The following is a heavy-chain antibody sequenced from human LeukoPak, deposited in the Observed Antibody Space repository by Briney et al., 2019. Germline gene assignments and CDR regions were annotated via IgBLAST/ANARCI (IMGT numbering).Heavy chain of an antibody. D-gene: IGHD6-13*01. CDR3: ARRTMAAVLRRWFDP. V-gene: IGHV4-34*01. CDR1: GGSFSGYY. Sequence: SGTVSLTCGVYGGSFSGYYGSWIRQPPGKGLEWIGEINPSGTTNYNPSLKSRVTISLDTSKKQFSLKLSSVTAADTAVYYCARRTMAAVLRRWFDPWGQGTLVTVSS. J-gene: IGHJ5*02. CDR2: INPSGTT.